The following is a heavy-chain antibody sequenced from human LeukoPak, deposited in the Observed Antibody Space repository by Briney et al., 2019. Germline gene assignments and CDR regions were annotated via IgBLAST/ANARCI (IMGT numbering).Heavy chain of an antibody. Sequence: PGGSLRLSCAASGFTFSSYSMNWVRQAPGKGLEWVSYISSSSSTIYYADSVKGRFTISRDNAKKSLYLQMNRLRAEDTAVYYCARDQRLRFLGWLLNWGQGSLVTVSS. CDR3: ARDQRLRFLGWLLN. D-gene: IGHD3-3*01. CDR2: ISSSSSTI. CDR1: GFTFSSYS. J-gene: IGHJ4*02. V-gene: IGHV3-48*01.